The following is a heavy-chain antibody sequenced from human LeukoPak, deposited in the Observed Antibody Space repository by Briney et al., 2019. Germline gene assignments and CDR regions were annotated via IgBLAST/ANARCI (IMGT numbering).Heavy chain of an antibody. CDR2: ISDSGDST. D-gene: IGHD1-26*01. V-gene: IGHV3-23*01. Sequence: PGGSLRLSCAASEFTFRNYAMSWVRQAPGKGLEWVSAISDSGDSTFYADSVKGRFTISRDNSKSTLDLQMNSLRVEDTAVYYCANLGARDGFDIWGQGPVVTVSS. CDR3: ANLGARDGFDI. J-gene: IGHJ3*02. CDR1: EFTFRNYA.